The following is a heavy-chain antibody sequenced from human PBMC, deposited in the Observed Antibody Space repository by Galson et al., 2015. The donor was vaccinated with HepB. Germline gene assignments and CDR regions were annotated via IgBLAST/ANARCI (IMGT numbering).Heavy chain of an antibody. D-gene: IGHD6-19*01. Sequence: SLRLSCAASGVTFGNYGFNWVRQAPGKGLEWVTVISYDGRSKHYAASVKGRFTISRDNSKNMVYLQMTSLRAEDTGLYYCAKDPYLYHALAGNMAGFDYWGQGTLVSVSS. V-gene: IGHV3-30*18. CDR1: GVTFGNYG. CDR2: ISYDGRSK. J-gene: IGHJ4*02. CDR3: AKDPYLYHALAGNMAGFDY.